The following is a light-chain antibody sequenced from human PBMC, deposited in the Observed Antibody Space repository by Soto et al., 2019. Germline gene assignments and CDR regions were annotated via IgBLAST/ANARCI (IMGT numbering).Light chain of an antibody. CDR3: QQYGSSPLIS. Sequence: DIQMTQSPSSLSASVGDRVTMTCRASQDIGINFGWFQQKPGKAPKRLIYVASSLQSGVPSRFSGSGSGTEFTLTISGLQPEDFAVYYCQQYGSSPLISFGQGTRLEIK. J-gene: IGKJ5*01. V-gene: IGKV1-17*01. CDR2: VAS. CDR1: QDIGIN.